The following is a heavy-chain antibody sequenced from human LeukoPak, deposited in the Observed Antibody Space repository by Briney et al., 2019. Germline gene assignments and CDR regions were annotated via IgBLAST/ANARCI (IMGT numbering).Heavy chain of an antibody. CDR2: ISYDGNYK. Sequence: PGGSLRLSCGASGFTFSSHAMHWVRQAPGKGLNGVTLISYDGNYKYYADSVKGRFTISRDNSKNTSYLQMNSLRAEDTAVYYCARSQLPRPDLYSSGFDYWGQGTLVTVSS. D-gene: IGHD6-19*01. V-gene: IGHV3-30-3*01. J-gene: IGHJ4*02. CDR3: ARSQLPRPDLYSSGFDY. CDR1: GFTFSSHA.